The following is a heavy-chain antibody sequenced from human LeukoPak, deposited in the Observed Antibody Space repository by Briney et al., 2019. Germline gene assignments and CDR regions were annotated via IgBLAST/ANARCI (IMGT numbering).Heavy chain of an antibody. V-gene: IGHV3-30*18. CDR1: GFTFSSYG. CDR2: ISYDGSNK. J-gene: IGHJ4*02. D-gene: IGHD6-19*01. CDR3: ANGSRFSGLSGWSDGDYFDY. Sequence: PGGSLRLSCAASGFTFSSYGMHWVRQAPGKGLEWVAVISYDGSNKDYADSVKGRFTNSRDNSKKTLYLQMNSLRAEDTAVYYCANGSRFSGLSGWSDGDYFDYWGQGTLVTVSS.